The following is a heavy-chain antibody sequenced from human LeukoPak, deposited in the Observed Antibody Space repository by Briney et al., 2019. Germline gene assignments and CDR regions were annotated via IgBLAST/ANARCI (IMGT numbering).Heavy chain of an antibody. D-gene: IGHD3-10*01. Sequence: GESLKIFCKGSGYSFTSYWIGWVRQLPGKGLEWMGIIYPGDSDTRYSPSFQGQVTISADKSISTAYLQWSSLKASDTAMYYCARLGGITMVRGVMHDGMDVWGQGTTVTVSS. CDR3: ARLGGITMVRGVMHDGMDV. J-gene: IGHJ6*02. V-gene: IGHV5-51*01. CDR2: IYPGDSDT. CDR1: GYSFTSYW.